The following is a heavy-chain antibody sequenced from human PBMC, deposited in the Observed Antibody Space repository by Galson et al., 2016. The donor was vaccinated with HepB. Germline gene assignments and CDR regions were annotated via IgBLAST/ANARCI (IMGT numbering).Heavy chain of an antibody. CDR2: ISAYNGNT. Sequence: SGYTFTSYGISWVRQASGQGPEWMGWISAYNGNTNYAQKLQGRVTMTTDTSTSTAYMELRSLRSDDTAVYYCARRGAAAGGWYYWGQGTLVTVSS. D-gene: IGHD6-13*01. V-gene: IGHV1-18*01. CDR1: GYTFTSYG. J-gene: IGHJ4*02. CDR3: ARRGAAAGGWYY.